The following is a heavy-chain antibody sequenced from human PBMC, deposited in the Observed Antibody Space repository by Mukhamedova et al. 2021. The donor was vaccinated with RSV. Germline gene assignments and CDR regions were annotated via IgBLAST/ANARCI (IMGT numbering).Heavy chain of an antibody. CDR3: TRYPAPNDVVVATPMDV. Sequence: GKGRFTIARDDSKNTAYLQMNNLKIEDTAVYYCTRYPAPNDVVVATPMDVWGQGTTVTVSS. V-gene: IGHV3-73*01. D-gene: IGHD2-15*01. J-gene: IGHJ6*02.